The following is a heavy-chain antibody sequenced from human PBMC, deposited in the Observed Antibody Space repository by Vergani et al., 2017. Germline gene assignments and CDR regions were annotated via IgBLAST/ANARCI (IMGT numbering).Heavy chain of an antibody. CDR1: GFTFSSYS. CDR2: ISSSSSYI. J-gene: IGHJ3*02. V-gene: IGHV3-21*01. Sequence: EVQLVESGGGLVKPGGSLRLSCAASGFTFSSYSMNWVRQAPGKGLEWVSSISSSSSYIYYADSVKGRFTISRDNAKNSLYLQMNSLRAEDTAVYYCARDPLVGATLLDAFDIWGRGTMVTVSS. CDR3: ARDPLVGATLLDAFDI. D-gene: IGHD1-26*01.